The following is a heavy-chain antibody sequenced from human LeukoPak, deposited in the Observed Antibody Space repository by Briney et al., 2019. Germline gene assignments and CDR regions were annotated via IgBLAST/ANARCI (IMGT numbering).Heavy chain of an antibody. CDR3: ARDVHYDSSGYYFRNDAFDI. J-gene: IGHJ3*02. V-gene: IGHV3-21*01. D-gene: IGHD3-22*01. Sequence: GGSLRLSCAASGFTFSSYSMNWVRQAPGKGLEWVSSISSSSRYIYYGDSVKGRFTNSRDNAKNSLCLQMNSLRAEDTAVYYCARDVHYDSSGYYFRNDAFDIWGQGTMVTVSS. CDR2: ISSSSRYI. CDR1: GFTFSSYS.